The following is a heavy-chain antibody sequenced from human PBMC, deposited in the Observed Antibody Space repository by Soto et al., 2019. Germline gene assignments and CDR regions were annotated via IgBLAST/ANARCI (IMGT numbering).Heavy chain of an antibody. Sequence: SETLSLTCTVSGGSISSGDYYWSWIRQPPGKGLEWIGYIYYSGSTYYNPSLKSRVTISVDTSKNQFSLKLSSVTAADTAVYYCATTSTFPGATIFYWGQGTLVTVSS. CDR1: GGSISSGDYY. CDR2: IYYSGST. J-gene: IGHJ4*02. CDR3: ATTSTFPGATIFY. D-gene: IGHD1-26*01. V-gene: IGHV4-30-4*01.